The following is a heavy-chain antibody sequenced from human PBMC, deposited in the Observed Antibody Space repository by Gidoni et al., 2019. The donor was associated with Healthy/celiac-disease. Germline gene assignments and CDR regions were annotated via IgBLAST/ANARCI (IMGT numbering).Heavy chain of an antibody. V-gene: IGHV3-30*18. J-gene: IGHJ6*02. Sequence: QVQLVESGGGVVQPGRSLRLSCAASGFTFSSFGIHWVRQAPGKGLEWVAVISYDGSNKYYADSVKGRFTISRDNSKNTLHLQMNSLRAEDTAVYYCAKDPTPLRFLEWLALNYYGMDVWGQGTTVTVSS. CDR1: GFTFSSFG. CDR3: AKDPTPLRFLEWLALNYYGMDV. CDR2: ISYDGSNK. D-gene: IGHD3-3*01.